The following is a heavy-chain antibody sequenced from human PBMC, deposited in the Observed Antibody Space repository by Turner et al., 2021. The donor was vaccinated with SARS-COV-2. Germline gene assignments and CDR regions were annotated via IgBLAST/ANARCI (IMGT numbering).Heavy chain of an antibody. CDR2: ISYAGNIK. CDR1: GFTFSSYT. CDR3: ASATRGGTYYYSAFDI. Sequence: QVPLVESGGGVVQPGRSLRLSCAASGFTFSSYTMYWVRQAPGKGLEWVALISYAGNIKQYADSVKGRLTISRDNSKNTVYLQMNSLGAEDTAVYYCASATRGGTYYYSAFDIWGQGTMVTVSS. J-gene: IGHJ3*02. V-gene: IGHV3-30*04. D-gene: IGHD1-26*01.